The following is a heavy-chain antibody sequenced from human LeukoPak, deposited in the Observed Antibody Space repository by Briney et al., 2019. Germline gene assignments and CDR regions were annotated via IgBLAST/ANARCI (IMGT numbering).Heavy chain of an antibody. CDR1: GFTFSSYA. CDR2: ISYDGSNK. V-gene: IGHV3-30*04. Sequence: PGRSLRLSCAASGFTFSSYAMHWVRQAPGKGLEWVAVISYDGSNKYYADSVKGRFTISRDNSKNTLYLQMNSLRAEDTAVYYCARDPRFSSGWYKHNYYYYMDVWGKGTTVTVSS. J-gene: IGHJ6*03. D-gene: IGHD6-19*01. CDR3: ARDPRFSSGWYKHNYYYYMDV.